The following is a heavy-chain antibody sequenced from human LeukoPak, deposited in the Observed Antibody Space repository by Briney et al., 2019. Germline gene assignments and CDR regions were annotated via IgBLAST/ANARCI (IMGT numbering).Heavy chain of an antibody. V-gene: IGHV5-51*01. Sequence: GESLKISCKGSGYSFTSYWIAWVRQMPGKGLEWMGIIYPDDSDTRYSPSFQGQVTISADKSISTAYLQWSSLKASDTATYYCARIWLRAFDIWGQGTMVTVSS. CDR1: GYSFTSYW. CDR3: ARIWLRAFDI. J-gene: IGHJ3*02. D-gene: IGHD3-16*01. CDR2: IYPDDSDT.